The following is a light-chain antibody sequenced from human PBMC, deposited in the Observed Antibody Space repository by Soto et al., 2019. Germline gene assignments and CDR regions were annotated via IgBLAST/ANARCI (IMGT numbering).Light chain of an antibody. CDR2: TTT. Sequence: DIQMTQSPSSLSASVGDRVTITCRASQSIGRYLNWYQQKPGKAPSLLISTTTTLQSEVPSRFSGSGSGTDFTLTITSLQPEDFVTYYCQQTYSTIFTFGPGTKVDIK. J-gene: IGKJ3*01. V-gene: IGKV1-39*01. CDR3: QQTYSTIFT. CDR1: QSIGRY.